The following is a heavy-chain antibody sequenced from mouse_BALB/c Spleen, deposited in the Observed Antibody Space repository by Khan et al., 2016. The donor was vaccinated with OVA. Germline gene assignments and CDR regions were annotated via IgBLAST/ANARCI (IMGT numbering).Heavy chain of an antibody. V-gene: IGHV1S135*01. D-gene: IGHD2-2*01. Sequence: QLQESGPELMKPGASVKISCKASGYSFTSYYIHWVMQSHGKSLEWIGYVDPFSGGTTCNQKFKGKATLTVDKSSSTASIQLSNLTSEDSAVYYCTRHVYVACFTYWGQGTLFTVSA. J-gene: IGHJ3*01. CDR1: GYSFTSYY. CDR2: VDPFSGGT. CDR3: TRHVYVACFTY.